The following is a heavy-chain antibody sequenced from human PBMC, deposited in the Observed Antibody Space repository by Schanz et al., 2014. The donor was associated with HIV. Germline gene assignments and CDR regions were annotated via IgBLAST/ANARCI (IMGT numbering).Heavy chain of an antibody. CDR3: AKSSGWLYEHLDH. D-gene: IGHD3-9*01. CDR2: VSDNGASA. CDR1: GFPFGYAW. V-gene: IGHV3-23*04. J-gene: IGHJ4*02. Sequence: VQVVESGGGLVKPGGSLRLSCAPSGFPFGYAWMSWVRQAPGKGLEWVAGVSDNGASAYYADSVEGRFTISRDNSRNTVFLQMNSLRAEDTALYYCAKSSGWLYEHLDHWGQGSSVIVSS.